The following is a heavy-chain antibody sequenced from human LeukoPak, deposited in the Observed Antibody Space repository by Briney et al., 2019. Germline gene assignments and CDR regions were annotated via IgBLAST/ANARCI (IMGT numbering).Heavy chain of an antibody. Sequence: GESLEISCKGSGYSFTTYWVAWVRQMPGKGLEWMGIIYPGDSDTRYSPSFQGQVTISADESINTASLQWSSLKASDTAMYYCARTTVTTRDAFDIWGQGTMVTVSS. CDR1: GYSFTTYW. J-gene: IGHJ3*02. CDR3: ARTTVTTRDAFDI. V-gene: IGHV5-51*01. D-gene: IGHD4-17*01. CDR2: IYPGDSDT.